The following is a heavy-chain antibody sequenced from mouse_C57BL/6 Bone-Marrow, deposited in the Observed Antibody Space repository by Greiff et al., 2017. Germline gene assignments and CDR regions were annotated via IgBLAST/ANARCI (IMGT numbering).Heavy chain of an antibody. V-gene: IGHV5-12*01. J-gene: IGHJ4*01. Sequence: EVKLVESGGGLVQPGGSLKLSCAASGFTFSDYYMYWVRQTPEKRLEWVAYISNGGGSTYSPATVKGRFTISRDHAKNTLYLQMSRLKSEDTAMYYCARPWRDAMDDWGQGTSVTVSS. CDR3: ARPWRDAMDD. CDR2: ISNGGGST. CDR1: GFTFSDYY.